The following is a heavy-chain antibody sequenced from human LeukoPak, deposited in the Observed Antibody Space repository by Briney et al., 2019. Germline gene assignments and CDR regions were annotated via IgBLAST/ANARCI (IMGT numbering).Heavy chain of an antibody. CDR1: GFTFSNAW. CDR2: IKSKTDGGTT. J-gene: IGHJ3*02. V-gene: IGHV3-15*01. Sequence: GGSLRLSCAASGFTFSNAWMSWVRQAPGKGLEWVGRIKSKTDGGTTDYAAPVKGRFTISRDDSKNTLYLQMNSLKTEDTAVYCCTTVVVYTRSAFDIWGQGTKVTVSS. D-gene: IGHD2-2*01. CDR3: TTVVVYTRSAFDI.